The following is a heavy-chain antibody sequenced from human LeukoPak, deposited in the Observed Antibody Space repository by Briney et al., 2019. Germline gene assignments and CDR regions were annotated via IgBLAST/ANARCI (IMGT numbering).Heavy chain of an antibody. CDR1: GSISGYY. CDR3: ARQKCTSASCLTKNAFDI. J-gene: IGHJ3*02. Sequence: SETLSLTCTVSGSISGYYWSWIRQPPGKGLEWIGYIYTSGSTNYNPSLESRVTISVDTSKIQFSLDLSSVTAADTAVYYCARQKCTSASCLTKNAFDIWGQGTMVTVSS. CDR2: IYTSGST. V-gene: IGHV4-4*09. D-gene: IGHD2-2*01.